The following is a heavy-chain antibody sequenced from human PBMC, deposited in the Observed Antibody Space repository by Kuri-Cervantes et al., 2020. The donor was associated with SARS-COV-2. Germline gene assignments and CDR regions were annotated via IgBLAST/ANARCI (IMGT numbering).Heavy chain of an antibody. D-gene: IGHD1-26*01. CDR3: ATMGATTSNYYYGLDV. J-gene: IGHJ6*02. CDR2: ISGGSSTM. V-gene: IGHV3-48*02. CDR1: GFTFSSCS. Sequence: GESLKISCAASGFTFSSCSMNWIRQAPGKGLEWVAYISGGSSTMHYADSVKGRFTISRDNAKNSLYLQMNSLRHEDTAVYYCATMGATTSNYYYGLDVWDHGTTVTVSS.